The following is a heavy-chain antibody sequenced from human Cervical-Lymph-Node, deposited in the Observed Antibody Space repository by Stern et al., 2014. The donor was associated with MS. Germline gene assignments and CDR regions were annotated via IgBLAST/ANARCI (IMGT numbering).Heavy chain of an antibody. CDR1: GYTFTNNW. CDR2: IYPDDSDI. D-gene: IGHD1-1*01. CDR3: ARPPPRRKWDDPNYGMDV. J-gene: IGHJ6*02. V-gene: IGHV5-51*03. Sequence: VQLVESGAEVKKPGESLKISCKGSGYTFTNNWIAWVRQMPGKGLEWMGIIYPDDSDIRYSPSLQGQVTISADKSIRTAYLPWSSLKAADSPVYYCARPPPRRKWDDPNYGMDVWGQGTTVTVSS.